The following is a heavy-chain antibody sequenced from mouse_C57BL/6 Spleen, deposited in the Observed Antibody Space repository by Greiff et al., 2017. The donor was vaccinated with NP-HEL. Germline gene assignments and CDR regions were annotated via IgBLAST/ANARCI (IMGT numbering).Heavy chain of an antibody. J-gene: IGHJ2*01. CDR2: ISDGGSYT. CDR1: GFTFSSYA. CDR3: ARDGCYYGSSSFDY. V-gene: IGHV5-4*01. D-gene: IGHD1-1*01. Sequence: EVKVVESGGGLVKPGGSLKLSCAASGFTFSSYAMSWVRQTPEKRLEWVATISDGGSYTYYPDNVKGRFTISRDNAKNNLYLQMSHLKSEDTAMYYCARDGCYYGSSSFDYWGQGTTLTVSS.